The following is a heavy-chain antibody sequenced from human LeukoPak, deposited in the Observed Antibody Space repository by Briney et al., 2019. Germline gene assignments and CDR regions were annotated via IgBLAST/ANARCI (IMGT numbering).Heavy chain of an antibody. CDR2: INPSGGST. Sequence: ASVKVSCKASGYTFTSYYMHWVRQAPGQGLEWMGIINPSGGSTSYAQKFQGRVTMTRDTSTSTVYMELSSLRSEDTAVYYCARDWYSSSWHGHWFDPWGQGTLVTVSS. CDR3: ARDWYSSSWHGHWFDP. D-gene: IGHD6-13*01. CDR1: GYTFTSYY. V-gene: IGHV1-46*01. J-gene: IGHJ5*02.